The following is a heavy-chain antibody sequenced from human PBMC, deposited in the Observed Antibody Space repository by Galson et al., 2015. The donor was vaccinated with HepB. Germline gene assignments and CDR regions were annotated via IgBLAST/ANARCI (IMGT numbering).Heavy chain of an antibody. CDR1: GFTFSSYS. D-gene: IGHD4-17*01. CDR3: ATLPDYGDYVNFDY. J-gene: IGHJ4*02. CDR2: ISSSSSTI. Sequence: SLRLSCAASGFTFSSYSMNWVRQAPGKGLEWVSYISSSSSTIYYADSVKGRFTISRDNAKNSLYLQMNSLRDEDTAVYYCATLPDYGDYVNFDYWGQGTLVTVSS. V-gene: IGHV3-48*02.